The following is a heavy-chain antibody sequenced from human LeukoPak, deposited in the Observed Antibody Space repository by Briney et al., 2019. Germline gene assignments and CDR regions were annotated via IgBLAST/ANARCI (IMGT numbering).Heavy chain of an antibody. D-gene: IGHD3-10*01. Sequence: GGSLRLSCAASGFTFDDYTMHWVRQAPGKGLEWVSLISWDAGRTYYADSVKGRFTISRDNSKNSLYLQMNSLRAEDTAFYYCAKDFFPSGSPWLGFFQQWGQGTLVTVFS. V-gene: IGHV3-43*01. J-gene: IGHJ1*01. CDR1: GFTFDDYT. CDR2: ISWDAGRT. CDR3: AKDFFPSGSPWLGFFQQ.